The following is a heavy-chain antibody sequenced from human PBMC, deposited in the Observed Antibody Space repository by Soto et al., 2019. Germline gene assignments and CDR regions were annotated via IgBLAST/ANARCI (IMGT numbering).Heavy chain of an antibody. V-gene: IGHV4-30-4*01. CDR1: GGSISSGDYY. Sequence: SETLSLTCTVSGGSISSGDYYWSWIRQPPGKGREWIGSIDYSGSTLYNPSLESRVTMSVDTSKNQFSLRLSSVTAADTAVYYCARGRGTFDPWGQGTLVTVSS. J-gene: IGHJ5*02. CDR2: IDYSGST. CDR3: ARGRGTFDP. D-gene: IGHD3-16*01.